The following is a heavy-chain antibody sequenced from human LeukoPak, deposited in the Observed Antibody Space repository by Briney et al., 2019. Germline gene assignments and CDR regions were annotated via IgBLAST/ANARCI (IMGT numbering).Heavy chain of an antibody. D-gene: IGHD3-16*01. Sequence: GESLRLSCAASTFTFSSYGMHWVRQAPGKGLEWVAVLYYDGKDRYNADSVKGRFTISKDNSKNTPYLQMNSLRAEDTAVYYCARDIRRGGDGKLGAFDIWGQGTMVTVSS. J-gene: IGHJ3*02. CDR1: TFTFSSYG. CDR3: ARDIRRGGDGKLGAFDI. CDR2: LYYDGKDR. V-gene: IGHV3-33*08.